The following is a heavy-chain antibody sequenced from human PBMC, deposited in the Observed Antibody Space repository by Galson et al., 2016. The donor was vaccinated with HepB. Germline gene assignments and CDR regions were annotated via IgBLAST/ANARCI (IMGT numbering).Heavy chain of an antibody. J-gene: IGHJ4*02. CDR3: TRGMGYYEIFDQ. V-gene: IGHV4-59*01. Sequence: QVQLQESGPGLVKPSETLSLTCTVSGASISSYYWSWIRQSPGKGLEWSGKIYYRGSTNYNPSLKNRVTISVDMSKNQFSLRLSSVTAADTAVYFCTRGMGYYEIFDQWGQGALVTVSS. CDR1: GASISSYY. D-gene: IGHD3-9*01. CDR2: IYYRGST.